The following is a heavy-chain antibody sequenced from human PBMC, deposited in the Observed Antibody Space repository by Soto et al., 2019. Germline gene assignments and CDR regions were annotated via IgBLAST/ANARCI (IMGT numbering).Heavy chain of an antibody. J-gene: IGHJ6*02. V-gene: IGHV4-30-4*01. CDR2: IYYSGST. D-gene: IGHD1-1*01. Sequence: SETLSLTCTVSGGSISSGDYYWSWIRQPPGKGLEWIGYIYYSGSTYYNPSLKSRVTISVDTSKNQFSLKLSSVTAADTAVYYCARAVHNLDYYYRMDVWGQGTTVTVSS. CDR1: GGSISSGDYY. CDR3: ARAVHNLDYYYRMDV.